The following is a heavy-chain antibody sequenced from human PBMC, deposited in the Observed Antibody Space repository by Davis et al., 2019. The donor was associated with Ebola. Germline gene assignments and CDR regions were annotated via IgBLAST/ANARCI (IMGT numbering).Heavy chain of an antibody. CDR3: ARDYGDYNFDY. CDR1: GFTFSSYG. Sequence: PGGSLRLSCAASGFTFSSYGMHWVRQAPGKGLEWVAVIWYDGSNKYYADSVKGRFTISRDNSKNTLYLQMNSLRAEDTAVYYCARDYGDYNFDYWGQGTLVTVSS. D-gene: IGHD4-17*01. J-gene: IGHJ4*02. CDR2: IWYDGSNK. V-gene: IGHV3-33*01.